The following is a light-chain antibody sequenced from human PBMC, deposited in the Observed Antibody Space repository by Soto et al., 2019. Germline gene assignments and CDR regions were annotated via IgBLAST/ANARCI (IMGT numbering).Light chain of an antibody. CDR2: DVS. CDR3: NSYTTSSTHV. Sequence: QSVLTQPASVSGSPGQSITISCTGTSSDIGAYKYVSWFQQHPGKAPKLMIYDVSNRPSGVSNRFSGSKSGNTASLTISGLQAEDEADYYCNSYTTSSTHVXGTGTKLTVL. CDR1: SSDIGAYKY. V-gene: IGLV2-14*01. J-gene: IGLJ1*01.